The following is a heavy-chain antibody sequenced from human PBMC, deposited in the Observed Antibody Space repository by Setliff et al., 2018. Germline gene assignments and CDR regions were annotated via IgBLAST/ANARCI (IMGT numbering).Heavy chain of an antibody. Sequence: GGSLSLSCTASGFTFRKHALAWVRQAPGKGLQWVSSVSGSGMTRDYTDSVKGRFTVSRDSYQNKIHLQMDSLRAEDTGKYFCARADSDSYYSYYFDFWGQGVLVTVSS. CDR3: ARADSDSYYSYYFDF. CDR1: GFTFRKHA. J-gene: IGHJ4*02. CDR2: VSGSGMTR. V-gene: IGHV3-23*01. D-gene: IGHD3-22*01.